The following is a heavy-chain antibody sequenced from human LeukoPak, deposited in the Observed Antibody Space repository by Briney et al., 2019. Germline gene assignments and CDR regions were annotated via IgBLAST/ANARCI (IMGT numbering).Heavy chain of an antibody. CDR2: IYSGGST. Sequence: GGSLRLSCAASGFTFSSYSMNWVRQAPGKGLEWVSIIYSGGSTYYADSVKGRFTISRHNSKNTLYLQMNSLRAEDTAVYYCAREVGGSAFDIWGQGTMVTVSS. V-gene: IGHV3-53*04. D-gene: IGHD3-16*01. CDR3: AREVGGSAFDI. CDR1: GFTFSSYS. J-gene: IGHJ3*02.